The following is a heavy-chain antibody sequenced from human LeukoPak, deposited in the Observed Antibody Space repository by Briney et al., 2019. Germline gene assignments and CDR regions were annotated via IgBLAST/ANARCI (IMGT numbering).Heavy chain of an antibody. CDR1: GDSVSSNTTA. D-gene: IGHD5-24*01. Sequence: SQTLSLTCAISGDSVSSNTTACNWIRQSPSRGLEWLGRTYYRSKWYNDYAISEKSRITINPDTSKNHFSLQLNSVTAEDTAVYYCVRGGQGDGYSADEAFDFWGQGTVVTVSS. J-gene: IGHJ3*01. CDR2: TYYRSKWYN. V-gene: IGHV6-1*01. CDR3: VRGGQGDGYSADEAFDF.